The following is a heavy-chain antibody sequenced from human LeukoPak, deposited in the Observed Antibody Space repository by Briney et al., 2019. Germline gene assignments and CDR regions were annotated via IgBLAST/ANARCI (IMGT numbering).Heavy chain of an antibody. CDR1: GFTFSSYG. Sequence: GGSLRLSCAASGFTFSSYGMNWVRQAPGKGLEWVSSISSSSSYIYYADSVKGRFTISRDNAKNSLYLQMNSLRAEDTAVYYCARGPYGDYLLDVWGQGTTVTVSS. J-gene: IGHJ6*02. V-gene: IGHV3-21*01. D-gene: IGHD4-17*01. CDR2: ISSSSSYI. CDR3: ARGPYGDYLLDV.